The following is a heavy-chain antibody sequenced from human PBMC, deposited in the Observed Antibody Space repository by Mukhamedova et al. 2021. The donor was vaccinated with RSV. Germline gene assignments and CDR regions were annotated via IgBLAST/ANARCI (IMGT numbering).Heavy chain of an antibody. D-gene: IGHD2-21*01. CDR2: IKGDGSET. J-gene: IGHJ1*01. Sequence: GWVANIKGDGSETYYADSVKGRFTISRDNAKDSLFLQMSSLRAEDTAVYYCARWDITSDRPAIHGSYFHHWGQGTLATVSS. V-gene: IGHV3-7*04. CDR3: ARWDITSDRPAIHGSYFHH.